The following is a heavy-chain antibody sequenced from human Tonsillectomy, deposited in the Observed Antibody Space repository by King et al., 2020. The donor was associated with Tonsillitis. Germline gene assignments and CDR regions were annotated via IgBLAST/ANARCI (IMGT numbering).Heavy chain of an antibody. Sequence: VQLQESGPGLVKPSETLSLTCTVSGDSITNYYWSWIRQPPGKGLEWIGYIYYRGSTNYNPSLKSRATISLDTSKNQFSLKLSSVTAADTAVYFCVRGDGYSYSYEFDYWGQGTPVPVSS. CDR1: GDSITNYY. J-gene: IGHJ4*02. D-gene: IGHD5-18*01. CDR2: IYYRGST. V-gene: IGHV4-59*01. CDR3: VRGDGYSYSYEFDY.